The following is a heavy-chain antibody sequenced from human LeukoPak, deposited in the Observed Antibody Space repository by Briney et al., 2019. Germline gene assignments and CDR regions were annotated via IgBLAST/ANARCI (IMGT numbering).Heavy chain of an antibody. CDR3: ATQGTLTPHNAFDV. CDR1: GYDFANFW. V-gene: IGHV5-51*01. D-gene: IGHD2-15*01. J-gene: IGHJ3*01. CDR2: IYPGDSDT. Sequence: GESLKISCQASGYDFANFWIGWVRQMPGKGLDWMGIIYPGDSDTRYSPSFQGQVTISADKSISTAYLQWTSLKASDTAMYHCATQGTLTPHNAFDVWGQGTMVTVSS.